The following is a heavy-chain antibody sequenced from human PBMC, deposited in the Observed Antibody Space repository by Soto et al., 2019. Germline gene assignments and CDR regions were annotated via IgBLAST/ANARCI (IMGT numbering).Heavy chain of an antibody. CDR2: IIPIFGTA. CDR3: ARYVFPQYPQSLSLYYGMDV. Sequence: SVKVSCKASGGTFSSYAISWVRQAPGQGLEWMGGIIPIFGTANYAQKFQGRVTITADESTSTAYMELSSLRSEDTAVYYCARYVFPQYPQSLSLYYGMDVWGQGTTVTVSS. CDR1: GGTFSSYA. J-gene: IGHJ6*02. D-gene: IGHD2-2*02. V-gene: IGHV1-69*13.